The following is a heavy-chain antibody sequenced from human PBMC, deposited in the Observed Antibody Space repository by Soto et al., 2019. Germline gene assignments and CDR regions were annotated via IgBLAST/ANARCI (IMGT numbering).Heavy chain of an antibody. D-gene: IGHD2-21*02. V-gene: IGHV3-49*04. CDR1: GFTFGDYA. CDR3: TREDCGGNSYWSFDL. Sequence: GGSLRLSCTASGFTFGDYAMSWVRQAPGKGLEWVGFIRSKAYGGTKEYAASVKGRFTISRDDYKSNAYMQMNSLKTEDTAVYYCTREDCGGNSYWSFDLWGRGSLVTVSS. CDR2: IRSKAYGGTK. J-gene: IGHJ2*01.